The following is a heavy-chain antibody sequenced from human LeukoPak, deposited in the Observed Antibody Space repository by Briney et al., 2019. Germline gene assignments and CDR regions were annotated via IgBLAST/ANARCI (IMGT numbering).Heavy chain of an antibody. J-gene: IGHJ5*02. Sequence: SETLSLTCTVSGGSISSGGYYWSWIRQPPGKGLEWIGYIYHSGSTYYNPSLKSRVTISVDRSKNQFSLKLSSVTAADTAVYYCARTGTLGNWNYGSLGFDPWGQGTLVTVSS. CDR2: IYHSGST. V-gene: IGHV4-30-2*01. CDR3: ARTGTLGNWNYGSLGFDP. D-gene: IGHD1-7*01. CDR1: GGSISSGGYY.